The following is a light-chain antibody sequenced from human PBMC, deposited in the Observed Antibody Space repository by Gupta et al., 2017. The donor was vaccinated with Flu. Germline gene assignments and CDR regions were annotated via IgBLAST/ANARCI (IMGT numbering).Light chain of an antibody. V-gene: IGKV1-39*01. CDR1: QSISSY. CDR3: QQSPQRT. CDR2: AAS. Sequence: DIQMTQSPSFLSASVGDRVTITCRASQSISSYLNWYQQKPGKAPKLLIYAASSLQSGVPSRFSGXGTXTDFTLXIRRPEHEDFDTYDDQQSPQRTFGXGTKVEIK. J-gene: IGKJ1*01.